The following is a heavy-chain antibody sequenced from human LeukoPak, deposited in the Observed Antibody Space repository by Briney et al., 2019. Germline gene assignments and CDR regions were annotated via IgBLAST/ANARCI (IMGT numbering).Heavy chain of an antibody. CDR3: ARDDCSSTSCYVY. CDR1: GGSISSGDYY. CDR2: IYYSGST. V-gene: IGHV4-30-4*01. D-gene: IGHD2-2*01. Sequence: SQTLSLTCTVSGGSISSGDYYWSWIRQPPGKGLEWIGYIYYSGSTYYNPSLKSRVTISVDRSKNQFSLKLSSVTAADTAVYYCARDDCSSTSCYVYWGQGTLVTVSS. J-gene: IGHJ4*02.